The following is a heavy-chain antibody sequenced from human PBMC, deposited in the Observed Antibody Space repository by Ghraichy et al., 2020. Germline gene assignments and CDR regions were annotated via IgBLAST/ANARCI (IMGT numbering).Heavy chain of an antibody. CDR3: ARFPYTRGAFDY. V-gene: IGHV4-34*01. CDR2: INHSGST. CDR1: GGSFSGYY. D-gene: IGHD3-10*01. J-gene: IGHJ4*02. Sequence: ESLNISCAVYGGSFSGYYWSWIRQPPGKGLEWIGEINHSGSTNYNPSLKSRVTISVDTSKNQFSLKLSSVTAADTAVYYCARFPYTRGAFDYWGQGTLVTVSS.